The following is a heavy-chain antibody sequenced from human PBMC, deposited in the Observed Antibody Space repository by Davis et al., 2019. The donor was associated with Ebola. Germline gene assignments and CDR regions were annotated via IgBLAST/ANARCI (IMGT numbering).Heavy chain of an antibody. Sequence: AASMKVSCKASGYTFTTYYMHWVRQAPGQGLEWMGRVVPILSFPNYAQKFQDRVTITADKSTSTVYMELRSLTSDDTAVYYCAKRISGSYAFDYWGQGTLVTVSS. CDR3: AKRISGSYAFDY. CDR1: GYTFTTYY. D-gene: IGHD3-16*01. CDR2: VVPILSFP. V-gene: IGHV1-46*01. J-gene: IGHJ4*02.